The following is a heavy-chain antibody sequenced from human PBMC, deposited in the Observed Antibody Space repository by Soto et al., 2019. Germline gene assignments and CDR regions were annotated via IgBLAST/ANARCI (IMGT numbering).Heavy chain of an antibody. D-gene: IGHD3-3*01. CDR2: ISHDGRIE. J-gene: IGHJ5*02. Sequence: GGFLRLSCAASGFTFSTFALHWVRQAPGEGVEWVALISHDGRIEKYADSVKGRFTISRDNSKNTLYMQMDSLRLEDTGVYYCARDGLPDDFRSGGYWFDPWGQGTQVTVSS. CDR3: ARDGLPDDFRSGGYWFDP. CDR1: GFTFSTFA. V-gene: IGHV3-30-3*01.